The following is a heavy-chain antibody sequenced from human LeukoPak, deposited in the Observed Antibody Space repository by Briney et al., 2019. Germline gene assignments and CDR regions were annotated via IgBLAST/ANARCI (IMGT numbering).Heavy chain of an antibody. Sequence: SETLSLTCTVSGGSISDYYWSWIRQPPGKGLEWIAYIYYSGSTSYNPSLNSRVTISVDTSKNQFSLKLRSVTAADTAVYYCARRGYFDNWGQGTLVTVSS. CDR1: GGSISDYY. J-gene: IGHJ4*02. CDR2: IYYSGST. V-gene: IGHV4-59*01. CDR3: ARRGYFDN.